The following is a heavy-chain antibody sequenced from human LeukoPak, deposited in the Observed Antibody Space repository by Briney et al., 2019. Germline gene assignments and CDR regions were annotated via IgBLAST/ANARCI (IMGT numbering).Heavy chain of an antibody. J-gene: IGHJ6*02. D-gene: IGHD3-3*01. Sequence: PGGSLRLSCAASGFTFSSYAVGWVRQAPVKGLEWVSSIGTSGSETFYADSVKGRFTITRDNSKSTLYLQMNNLRAEDAAVYYCAKVTHYDFWSGYYSPDGTYYYYGMDVWGQGTTVTVSS. V-gene: IGHV3-23*01. CDR3: AKVTHYDFWSGYYSPDGTYYYYGMDV. CDR2: IGTSGSET. CDR1: GFTFSSYA.